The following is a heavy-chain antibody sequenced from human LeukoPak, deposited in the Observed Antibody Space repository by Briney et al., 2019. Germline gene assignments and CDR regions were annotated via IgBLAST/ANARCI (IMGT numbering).Heavy chain of an antibody. CDR3: ASELPTGVEGYSGYFDY. V-gene: IGHV3-33*01. Sequence: PGRSLRLSCAASGFTFTSYGVYWVRQAPGKGLEWVAVIRYDGSNKYYADSVKGRFTISRDNSKNTLYLQMNSLRAEDTAVYYCASELPTGVEGYSGYFDYWGQGTLVTVSS. J-gene: IGHJ4*02. CDR2: IRYDGSNK. CDR1: GFTFTSYG. D-gene: IGHD5-12*01.